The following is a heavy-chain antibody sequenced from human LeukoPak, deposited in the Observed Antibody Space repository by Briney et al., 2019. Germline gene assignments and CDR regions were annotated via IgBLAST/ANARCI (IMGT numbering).Heavy chain of an antibody. J-gene: IGHJ5*02. D-gene: IGHD5-12*01. V-gene: IGHV1-69*13. CDR2: IIPMFGSP. Sequence: SVKVSCKASGGTFSNYVFSWVRQAPGQGLEWMGGIIPMFGSPNYAQKFQGRVTITADESTSIAYMELSSLRSDDTAVYYCARVPRGLRPLGWFDPWGQGTLVTVSS. CDR1: GGTFSNYV. CDR3: ARVPRGLRPLGWFDP.